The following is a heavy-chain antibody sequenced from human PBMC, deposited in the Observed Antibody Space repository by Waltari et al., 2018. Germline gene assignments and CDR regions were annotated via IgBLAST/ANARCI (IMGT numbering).Heavy chain of an antibody. J-gene: IGHJ4*02. CDR2: IYSGGST. V-gene: IGHV3-53*01. D-gene: IGHD6-19*01. CDR3: ARWQQWPVRAFDY. CDR1: GFIVSSNY. Sequence: EVQLVESGGGLIQPGGSLRLSCVASGFIVSSNYMSWVRQAPGRGLEWVLLIYSGGSTYYADSVKGRFTISRDNSKNTLYLQMDSLSVEDTAVYYCARWQQWPVRAFDYWGQGTLVTVSS.